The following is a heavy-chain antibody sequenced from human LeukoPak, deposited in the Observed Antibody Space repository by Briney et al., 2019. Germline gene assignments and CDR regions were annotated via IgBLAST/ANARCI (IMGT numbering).Heavy chain of an antibody. V-gene: IGHV4-34*01. Sequence: SETLSLTCAVYGGSFSGYYWSWIRQPPGKGLEWIGEINHSGSTNYNPSLKSRVTISIDTSKNQFSLKLRSVTAADTAVYFCTRDYPIFDSWGQGILVTVSS. CDR3: TRDYPIFDS. J-gene: IGHJ4*02. CDR1: GGSFSGYY. CDR2: INHSGST. D-gene: IGHD1-26*01.